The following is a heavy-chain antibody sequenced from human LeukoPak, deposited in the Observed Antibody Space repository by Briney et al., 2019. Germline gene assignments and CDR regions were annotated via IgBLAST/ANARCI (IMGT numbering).Heavy chain of an antibody. J-gene: IGHJ6*02. V-gene: IGHV1-8*01. CDR2: MNPNSGNT. CDR1: GYTFTSYD. CDR3: ARAYSSSWPINYYYYYGMDV. Sequence: ASVKVSCKASGYTFTSYDINWVRQATGQGLEWMGWMNPNSGNTGYAQKFQGRVTMTRNTSISTAYIELSSLRSEDTAVYYCARAYSSSWPINYYYYYGMDVWGQGTTVTVSS. D-gene: IGHD6-13*01.